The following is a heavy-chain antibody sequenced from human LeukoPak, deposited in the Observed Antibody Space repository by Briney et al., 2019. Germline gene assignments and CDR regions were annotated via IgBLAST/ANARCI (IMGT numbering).Heavy chain of an antibody. CDR3: ARALTTVSPPSDY. CDR1: GFAFSSYS. V-gene: IGHV3-48*01. J-gene: IGHJ4*02. CDR2: ITGSSSII. Sequence: PGGSLRLSCAASGFAFSSYSMNWVRQAPGKGLEWISYITGSSSIIYYADSVKGRFSISRDNAKNSLYLQMNSLRAEDTAVYYCARALTTVSPPSDYWGQGALVTVSS. D-gene: IGHD4-17*01.